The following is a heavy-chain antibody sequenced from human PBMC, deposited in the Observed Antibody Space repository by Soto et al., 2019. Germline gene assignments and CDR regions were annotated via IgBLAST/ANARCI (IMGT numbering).Heavy chain of an antibody. V-gene: IGHV4-59*08. J-gene: IGHJ4*02. CDR2: ISHTGRT. CDR3: ARHFGDVVIVPADSYFDS. D-gene: IGHD2-2*01. Sequence: SETLSLTCTVSGGSTHNYYWSWVRQPPGKGLEWIGFISHTGRTNYNPSLKSRVTISRDTSKNQFSLKLSSVTAADAAVYYCARHFGDVVIVPADSYFDSWGQGTLVTVSS. CDR1: GGSTHNYY.